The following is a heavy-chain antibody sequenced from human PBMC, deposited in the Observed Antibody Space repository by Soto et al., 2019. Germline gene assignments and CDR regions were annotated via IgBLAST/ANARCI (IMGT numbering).Heavy chain of an antibody. D-gene: IGHD5-12*01. J-gene: IGHJ4*02. Sequence: QVQLQESGPGLVKPSETLSLTCSVSGGSVSSGSYYWSWIRQPPGKGLEWIGYIYSSVGTSYNPSLKSRVTISVDTSKNQFSLKLSSVTAADTAVYYCARDGDGYNNWGQGTLVTVSS. CDR1: GGSVSSGSYY. CDR3: ARDGDGYNN. CDR2: IYSSVGT. V-gene: IGHV4-61*01.